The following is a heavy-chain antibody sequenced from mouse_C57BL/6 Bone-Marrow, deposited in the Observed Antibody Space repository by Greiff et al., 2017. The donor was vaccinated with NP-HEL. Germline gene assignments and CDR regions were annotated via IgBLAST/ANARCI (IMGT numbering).Heavy chain of an antibody. V-gene: IGHV2-9*01. D-gene: IGHD6-1*01. Sequence: QVQLQQSGPGLVAPSQSLSITCTVSGFSLTSYGVDWVRQPPGKGLEWLGVIWGGGSTNYNSALMSRLGISKDNSKSHAFLNMNSLQTDDPAMDYCAKRGPLHYAMDYWGQGTSVTVSS. CDR2: IWGGGST. J-gene: IGHJ4*01. CDR1: GFSLTSYG. CDR3: AKRGPLHYAMDY.